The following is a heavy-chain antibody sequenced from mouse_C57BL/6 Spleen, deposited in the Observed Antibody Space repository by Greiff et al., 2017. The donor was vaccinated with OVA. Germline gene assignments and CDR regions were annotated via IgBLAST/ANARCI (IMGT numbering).Heavy chain of an antibody. D-gene: IGHD1-1*01. Sequence: QVQLQQSGPELVKPGASFNISCKASGYAFSSSWMNWVKQRPGKGLEWIGRIYPGDGDTNYNGKFKGKATLTADKSSSTAYMQLSSLTSEDSAVYFCARGTTVSFFDYWGQGTTLTVSS. J-gene: IGHJ2*01. CDR2: IYPGDGDT. CDR1: GYAFSSSW. V-gene: IGHV1-82*01. CDR3: ARGTTVSFFDY.